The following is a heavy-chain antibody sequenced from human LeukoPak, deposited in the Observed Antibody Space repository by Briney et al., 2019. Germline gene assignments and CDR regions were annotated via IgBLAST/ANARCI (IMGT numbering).Heavy chain of an antibody. CDR2: IYYSGST. J-gene: IGHJ4*02. CDR1: GGSISGYY. V-gene: IGHV4-59*01. CDR3: ARDRRRGEQGYDSGLFDY. D-gene: IGHD3-22*01. Sequence: KPSETLSLTCTVSGGSISGYYWSWFRQPPGKGLEWFGYIYYSGSTNYNPSLKSRVTISVDTSKNQFSLKLNSVTAADTAVYYCARDRRRGEQGYDSGLFDYWGQGTLVTVSS.